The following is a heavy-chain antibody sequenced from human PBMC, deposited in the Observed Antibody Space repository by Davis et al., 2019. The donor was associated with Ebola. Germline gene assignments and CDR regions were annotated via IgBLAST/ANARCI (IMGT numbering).Heavy chain of an antibody. CDR1: GYTFTNYW. D-gene: IGHD2-21*02. CDR3: GRPHQSYCSGDCHINDAFDF. V-gene: IGHV5-51*01. J-gene: IGHJ3*01. CDR2: IYPGDSDT. Sequence: GESLKISCKVSGYTFTNYWIDWVRQMPGKGLEWMGIIYPGDSDTKYSPSFHGHVTISADRSISTAYLQWSSLKASDTAMYYCGRPHQSYCSGDCHINDAFDFWGQGTMVTVSS.